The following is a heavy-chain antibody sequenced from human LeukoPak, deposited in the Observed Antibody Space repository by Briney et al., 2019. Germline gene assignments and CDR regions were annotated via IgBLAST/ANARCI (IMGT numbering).Heavy chain of an antibody. CDR1: GFTVSSNY. CDR3: ARDVNYDHTY. D-gene: IGHD1-7*01. CDR2: IYDGVTA. V-gene: IGHV3-66*01. Sequence: GGSLRLSCAASGFTVSSNYMSWVRQAPGKGLEWVSVIYDGVTAHYVDSVKGRFTISRDNSKNTLHLQMDNLRAEDTAVYYCARDVNYDHTYWGRGTLVTVSS. J-gene: IGHJ4*02.